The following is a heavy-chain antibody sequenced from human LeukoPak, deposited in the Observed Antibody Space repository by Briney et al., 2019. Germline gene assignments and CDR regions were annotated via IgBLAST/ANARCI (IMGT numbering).Heavy chain of an antibody. Sequence: SQTLSLTCAISGDSVSSNSAAWNWVRQSPSRGLEWLGRTYYRSKWYNDYAVSVKSRITINPDTSKNQFSLQLNSVTPEDTAVYYCAREGSGSYYNHYYYYYYMDVWGKGTTVTISS. CDR1: GDSVSSNSAA. CDR2: TYYRSKWYN. V-gene: IGHV6-1*01. D-gene: IGHD3-10*01. J-gene: IGHJ6*03. CDR3: AREGSGSYYNHYYYYYYMDV.